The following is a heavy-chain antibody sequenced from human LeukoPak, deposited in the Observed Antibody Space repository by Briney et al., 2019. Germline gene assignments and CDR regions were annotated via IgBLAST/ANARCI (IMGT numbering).Heavy chain of an antibody. D-gene: IGHD2-15*01. CDR1: GYTFTGYY. V-gene: IGHV1-2*02. Sequence: ASVKVSCKASGYTFTGYYMHWVRQAPGQGLEWMGWINPNSGGTNYAQKFQGRVTMTRDTSISTAYMELSRLRSDDTAVYYCAGPSYCSGGSCPFDYWGQGTLVTVSS. CDR3: AGPSYCSGGSCPFDY. J-gene: IGHJ4*02. CDR2: INPNSGGT.